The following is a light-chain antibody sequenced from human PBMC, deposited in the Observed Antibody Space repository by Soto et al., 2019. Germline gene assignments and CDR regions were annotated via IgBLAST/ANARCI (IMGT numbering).Light chain of an antibody. CDR2: EVY. V-gene: IGLV2-8*01. J-gene: IGLJ1*01. CDR3: SSYVGTTSYV. Sequence: QSVLTQPPSASGSPGQSVTISCTGTSSDVGGYNYVSWYQQHPGKAPKLIIYEVYKRPSGVPDRFPGSKSGNTAALTVSGLQAEDEADYYCSSYVGTTSYVFGTGTKVTVL. CDR1: SSDVGGYNY.